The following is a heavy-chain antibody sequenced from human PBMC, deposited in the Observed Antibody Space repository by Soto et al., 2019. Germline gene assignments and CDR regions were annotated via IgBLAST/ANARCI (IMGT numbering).Heavy chain of an antibody. CDR3: ARAPKVSGSSQTRPDF. Sequence: PSETLSLTCSIYSGAFSGYYWSWIRQPPGKGLEWSGEISQSGNTNYSPSLKIRVSISIDTSKKQFSLNLASVSAADTAVYYCARAPKVSGSSQTRPDFWGQGTLVTVSS. J-gene: IGHJ4*02. CDR1: SGAFSGYY. V-gene: IGHV4-34*01. D-gene: IGHD6-6*01. CDR2: ISQSGNT.